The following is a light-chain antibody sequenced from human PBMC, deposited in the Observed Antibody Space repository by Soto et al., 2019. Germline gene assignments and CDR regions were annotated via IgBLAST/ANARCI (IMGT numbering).Light chain of an antibody. Sequence: EIVTTQSPATLSVSPGERATLSCRASQSVRSNLAWYQQRPGQAPRPLIYGASIRATGIPDRFTGSGSGTDFTLTINSLQSEDVAVYYCQQYNMWPPWTFGQGTKVDIK. CDR3: QQYNMWPPWT. J-gene: IGKJ1*01. V-gene: IGKV3-15*01. CDR2: GAS. CDR1: QSVRSN.